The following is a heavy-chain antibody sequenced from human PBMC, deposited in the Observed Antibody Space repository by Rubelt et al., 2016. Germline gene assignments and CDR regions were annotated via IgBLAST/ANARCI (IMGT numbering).Heavy chain of an antibody. Sequence: EVQLVQSGAEVKKPGESLRISCKGSGYSFTSYWISWVRQMPGKGLEWMGRNDPSDSYTNYSPCCQGYVTISADKSISPAYLQWSSLKASDTAMYYCARRMSVFVVNYMDVWGKGTTVTVSS. CDR2: NDPSDSYT. CDR3: ARRMSVFVVNYMDV. J-gene: IGHJ6*03. CDR1: GYSFTSYW. V-gene: IGHV5-10-1*01. D-gene: IGHD2-15*01.